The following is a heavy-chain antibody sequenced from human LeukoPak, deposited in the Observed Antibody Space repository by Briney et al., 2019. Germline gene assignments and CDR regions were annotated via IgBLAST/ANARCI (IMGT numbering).Heavy chain of an antibody. J-gene: IGHJ4*02. CDR3: ARGFVVVPAAMGY. Sequence: GGSLRLSCAASGFTFSSYAMHWVRKAPGKGLEWVAVISYDGSNKYYADSVKGRFTISRDNSKNTLYLQMNSLRAEDTAVYYCARGFVVVPAAMGYWGQGTLVTVSS. D-gene: IGHD2-2*01. CDR1: GFTFSSYA. CDR2: ISYDGSNK. V-gene: IGHV3-30-3*01.